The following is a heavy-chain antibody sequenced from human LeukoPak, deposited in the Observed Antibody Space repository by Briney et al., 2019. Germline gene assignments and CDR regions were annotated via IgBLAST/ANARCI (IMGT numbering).Heavy chain of an antibody. V-gene: IGHV4-34*01. D-gene: IGHD3-10*01. CDR1: GGSFSAYY. CDR2: INHSGST. J-gene: IGHJ4*02. Sequence: SETLSLTCAVYGGSFSAYYWSWIRQPPGKGLEWIGEINHSGSTNYNPSLKSRVIMSVDTSKNQFSLNVTSVTAADTAVYYCARTGGYASGTYYPFDYWGQGNLVTVSA. CDR3: ARTGGYASGTYYPFDY.